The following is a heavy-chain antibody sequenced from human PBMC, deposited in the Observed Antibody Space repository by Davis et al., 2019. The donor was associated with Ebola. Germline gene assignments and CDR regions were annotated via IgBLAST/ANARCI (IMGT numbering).Heavy chain of an antibody. V-gene: IGHV4-30-4*08. CDR2: IYYSGST. D-gene: IGHD2-2*01. Sequence: SETLSLTCTVSGGSISSGGYYWSWIRQHPGKGLEWIGYIYYSGSTYYNPSLKSRVTISVDTSKNQFSLKLSSVTAADTAVYYCAREVPAPEGRLYYYYGMDVWGQGTTVTVSS. CDR1: GGSISSGGYY. J-gene: IGHJ6*02. CDR3: AREVPAPEGRLYYYYGMDV.